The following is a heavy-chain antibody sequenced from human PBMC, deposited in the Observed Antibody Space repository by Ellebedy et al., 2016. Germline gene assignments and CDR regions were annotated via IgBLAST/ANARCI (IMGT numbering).Heavy chain of an antibody. Sequence: GESLKISCKGSGYSFTSYWIGWVRQMPGKGLEWMGIIYPGDSDTRYSPSFQGQVTISADKSISTAYLQWSSLKASDTAMYYCARTPNFPLSVNAFDIWGQGTMVTVSS. CDR1: GYSFTSYW. CDR3: ARTPNFPLSVNAFDI. D-gene: IGHD2-8*01. V-gene: IGHV5-51*01. J-gene: IGHJ3*02. CDR2: IYPGDSDT.